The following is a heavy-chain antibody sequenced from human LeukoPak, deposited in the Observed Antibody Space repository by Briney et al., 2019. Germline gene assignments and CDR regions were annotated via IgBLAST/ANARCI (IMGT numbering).Heavy chain of an antibody. CDR2: INHSGST. J-gene: IGHJ4*02. Sequence: RTSETLSLTCAVYGGSFSGYYWSWIRQPPGKGLEWIGEINHSGSTTYTPSLKSRVTISVDTSKNQFSLKLSSVTAADTAVYYCARGNRDGYKFDFWGPGTLVTVSS. D-gene: IGHD5-24*01. CDR3: ARGNRDGYKFDF. CDR1: GGSFSGYY. V-gene: IGHV4-34*01.